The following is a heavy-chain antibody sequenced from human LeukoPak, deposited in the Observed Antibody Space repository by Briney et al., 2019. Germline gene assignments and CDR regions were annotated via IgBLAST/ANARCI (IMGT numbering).Heavy chain of an antibody. Sequence: GGSLRLSCAASGFTFSNYYMNWVRQAPGKGLEWVANIKEDGSNKYYADSVKGRFTISRDDSKNTLYLQMNSLRAEDTAVYYCARDNFVVSFDYWGQGTLVTVSS. CDR1: GFTFSNYY. D-gene: IGHD2-2*01. CDR3: ARDNFVVSFDY. J-gene: IGHJ4*02. CDR2: IKEDGSNK. V-gene: IGHV3-7*01.